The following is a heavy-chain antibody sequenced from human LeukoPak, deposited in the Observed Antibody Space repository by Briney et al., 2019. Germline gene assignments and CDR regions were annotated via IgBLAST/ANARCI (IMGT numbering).Heavy chain of an antibody. CDR1: GFTVSSNS. CDR3: ARRAGDYSHPYDY. D-gene: IGHD3-22*01. V-gene: IGHV3-53*01. CDR2: IYTTGNT. Sequence: EGSLRLSCTVSGFTVSSNSMSWVRQAPGKGLEWVSFIYTTGNTHNSDSVKGRFTISRDSSKNTLYLQMNSLRAEDTAVYYCARRAGDYSHPYDYWGQGTLVTVSS. J-gene: IGHJ4*02.